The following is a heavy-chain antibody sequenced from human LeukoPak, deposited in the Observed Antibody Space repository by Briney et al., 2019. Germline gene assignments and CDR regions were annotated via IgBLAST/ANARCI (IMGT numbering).Heavy chain of an antibody. J-gene: IGHJ4*02. CDR1: GGSISSGSYY. CDR2: IYTSGST. CDR3: ARVPRGYSSGWLYFDY. D-gene: IGHD6-19*01. V-gene: IGHV4-61*02. Sequence: PSETLSLTCTVSGGSISSGSYYWSWIRQPAGKGLEWIGRIYTSGSTNYNPSLKSRVTISVDTSKNQFSLKLSSVTAADTAVYYCARVPRGYSSGWLYFDYWGQGTLVTVSS.